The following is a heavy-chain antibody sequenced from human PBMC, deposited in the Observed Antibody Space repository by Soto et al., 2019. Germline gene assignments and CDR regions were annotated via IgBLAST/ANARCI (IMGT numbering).Heavy chain of an antibody. V-gene: IGHV3-7*01. CDR3: ARVDCSGGSCYSSYYYGMDV. Sequence: EVQLVESGGGLVQPGGSLRLSCAASGFTFSSYWMSWVRQALGKGLEWVANIKQDGSEKYYVDSVKGRFTISRDNAKNSLYLQMNSLRAEDTAVYYCARVDCSGGSCYSSYYYGMDVWGQGTTVTVSS. CDR1: GFTFSSYW. J-gene: IGHJ6*02. CDR2: IKQDGSEK. D-gene: IGHD2-15*01.